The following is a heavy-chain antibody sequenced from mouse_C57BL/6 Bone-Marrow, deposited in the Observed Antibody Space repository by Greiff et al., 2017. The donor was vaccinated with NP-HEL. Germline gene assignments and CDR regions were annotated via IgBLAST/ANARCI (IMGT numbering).Heavy chain of an antibody. V-gene: IGHV1-4*01. CDR3: AREGVSMIYLRYFDV. J-gene: IGHJ1*03. CDR1: GYTFTSYT. CDR2: INPSSGYT. Sequence: QVHVKQSGAELARPGASVKMSCKASGYTFTSYTVHWVKQRPGQGLEWIGYINPSSGYTKYNQKFKDKATLTADKSSSTAYMQLSSLTSEDSAVYYCAREGVSMIYLRYFDVWGTGTTVTVSS. D-gene: IGHD2-3*01.